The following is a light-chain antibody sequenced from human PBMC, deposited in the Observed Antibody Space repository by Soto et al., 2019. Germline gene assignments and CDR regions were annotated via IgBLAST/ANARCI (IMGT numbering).Light chain of an antibody. J-gene: IGKJ1*01. Sequence: EVVTKQSPATLSVSPGEGATLSCRASQTVTTDLAWYQQKPGQAPRLVIHGASTRATDFPARFSGSGSGTEFTLTISSLQSEDIAVYYCHQYYTWPRTFGQGTKVDI. CDR2: GAS. CDR1: QTVTTD. CDR3: HQYYTWPRT. V-gene: IGKV3-15*01.